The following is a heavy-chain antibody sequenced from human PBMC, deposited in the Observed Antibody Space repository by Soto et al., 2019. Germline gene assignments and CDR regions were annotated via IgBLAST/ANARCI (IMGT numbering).Heavy chain of an antibody. J-gene: IGHJ5*02. CDR2: IYSGGST. D-gene: IGHD3-9*01. V-gene: IGHV3-53*01. CDR1: GGTGSSND. Sequence: PGGCLRLSWAAAGGTGSSNDVSWVRQAPGKGLEWVSVIYSGGSTYYADSVKGRFTISRDNSKNTLYLQMNSLRAEDTAVYYCARENILTGYWFDPWGQGTLLTVSS. CDR3: ARENILTGYWFDP.